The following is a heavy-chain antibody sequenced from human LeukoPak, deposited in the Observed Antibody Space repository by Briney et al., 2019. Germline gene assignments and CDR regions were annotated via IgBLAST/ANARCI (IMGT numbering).Heavy chain of an antibody. D-gene: IGHD2-21*01. V-gene: IGHV3-30*02. CDR1: GFTFSSYG. CDR3: ASSRFVVNWFDP. Sequence: PGGSLRLSCAASGFTFSSYGMHWVRQAPGKGLEWVTFIRYDGSNKYYADSVKGRFTISRDNAKNSLYLQMNSLRAEDTAVYYCASSRFVVNWFDPWGQGTLVTVSS. CDR2: IRYDGSNK. J-gene: IGHJ5*02.